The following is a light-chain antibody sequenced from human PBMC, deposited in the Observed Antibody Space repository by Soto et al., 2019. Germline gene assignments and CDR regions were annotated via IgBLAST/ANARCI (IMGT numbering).Light chain of an antibody. CDR2: RTS. V-gene: IGKV3-15*01. CDR1: QSISNN. Sequence: GMTQSPATLSVSPGERATLSCRASQSISNNLAWYQQKPGQAPRLIMFRTSTRATGVPARFSGSGSGTEFNITISSLQSEDFAVHYCQQYNTWPRAPFGGRGK. CDR3: QQYNTWPRAP. J-gene: IGKJ4*01.